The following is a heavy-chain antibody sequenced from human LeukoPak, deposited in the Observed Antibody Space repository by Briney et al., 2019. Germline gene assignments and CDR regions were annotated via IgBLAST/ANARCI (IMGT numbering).Heavy chain of an antibody. J-gene: IGHJ4*02. V-gene: IGHV1-2*04. Sequence: ASVKVSCKASGYTFTGYYMHWVRQAPGQGLEWMGWINPNSGGTNYAQKFQGWVTMTRDTSISTAYMELSRLRSDDTAVYYCARGKGGIAAAGTNFDYWGQGTLVTVSS. CDR2: INPNSGGT. CDR1: GYTFTGYY. D-gene: IGHD6-13*01. CDR3: ARGKGGIAAAGTNFDY.